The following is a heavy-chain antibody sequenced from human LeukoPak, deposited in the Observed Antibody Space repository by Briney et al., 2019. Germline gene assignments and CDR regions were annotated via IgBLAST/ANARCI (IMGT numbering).Heavy chain of an antibody. CDR1: GGTFSSYA. CDR2: IIPILGIA. Sequence: ASVTVSCTASGGTFSSYAISWVRQAPGQGLEWMGRIIPILGIANYAQKFQGRVTITADKSTSTAYMELSSPRSEDTAVYYCARWSLGSGGNAFDIWGQGTMVTVSS. D-gene: IGHD2-15*01. CDR3: ARWSLGSGGNAFDI. J-gene: IGHJ3*02. V-gene: IGHV1-69*04.